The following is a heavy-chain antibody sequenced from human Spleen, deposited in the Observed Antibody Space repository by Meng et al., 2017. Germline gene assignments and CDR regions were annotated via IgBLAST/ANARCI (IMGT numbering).Heavy chain of an antibody. V-gene: IGHV4-34*01. CDR1: GGSVSYYC. CDR2: INHSGSN. J-gene: IGHJ4*02. CDR3: ARGPTTMAHDFDY. D-gene: IGHD4-11*01. Sequence: SQPVSLTCVSAGGSVSYYCSSWMHRPPGKGLKWLGEINHSGSNNYNTPLESRATISVDTSKNNLSLKLSSVTAADSAVYYCARGPTTMAHDFDYWGQGTLVTVSS.